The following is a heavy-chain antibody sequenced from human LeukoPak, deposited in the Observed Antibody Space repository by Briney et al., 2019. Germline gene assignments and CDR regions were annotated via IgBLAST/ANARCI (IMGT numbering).Heavy chain of an antibody. J-gene: IGHJ5*02. CDR3: ALCALTDYDFWSGYSVNWFDP. V-gene: IGHV4-39*01. Sequence: SETLSLTCTVSGGSISSSSYYWGWIRQPPGKGLEWIGSIYYSGSTYYNPSLKSRVTISVDTSKNQFSLKLSSVTAADTAVYYCALCALTDYDFWSGYSVNWFDPWGQGTLVTVSS. D-gene: IGHD3-3*01. CDR2: IYYSGST. CDR1: GGSISSSSYY.